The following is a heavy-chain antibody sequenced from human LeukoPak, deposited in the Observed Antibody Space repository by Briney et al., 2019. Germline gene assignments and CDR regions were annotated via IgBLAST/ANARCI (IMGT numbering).Heavy chain of an antibody. V-gene: IGHV3-53*01. J-gene: IGHJ3*02. D-gene: IGHD3-9*01. CDR1: GLSVTNNY. CDR2: IYSDEST. CDR3: ARDRDTINRAFVI. Sequence: GRSLRLSCAAPGLSVTNNYMTWVRQAPGKGLGWVSVIYSDESTYYADSVKGRFTISRDNSKNTLYLQLNSLRAEDTAVYYCARDRDTINRAFVIWGQGTRVTVSS.